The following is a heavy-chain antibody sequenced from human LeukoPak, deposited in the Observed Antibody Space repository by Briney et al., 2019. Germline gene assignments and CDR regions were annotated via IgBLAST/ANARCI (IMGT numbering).Heavy chain of an antibody. CDR1: GFTFINAW. J-gene: IGHJ6*03. CDR3: TTASYSSNWFSSYYYYMDV. V-gene: IGHV3-15*01. Sequence: PGGSLRLSCAASGFTFINAWMSWVRQAPGRGVDGVGRIKSKTEGGTTVCAVRVKGSLPIPRDDSKNTLYLQMNSLKTEDTAVYYCTTASYSSNWFSSYYYYMDVWGKGTTVTVSS. D-gene: IGHD6-13*01. CDR2: IKSKTEGGTT.